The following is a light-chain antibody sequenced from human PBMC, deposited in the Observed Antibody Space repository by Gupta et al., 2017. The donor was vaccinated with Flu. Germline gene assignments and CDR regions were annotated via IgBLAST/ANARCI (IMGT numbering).Light chain of an antibody. Sequence: KEKVTITCRASQGIGSDLHWYQQKPDQSPKLLIKYASQSFSGVPSRFSGSGSGTDFTLTINSLEAEDAATYYCHQSSSLPYTFGQGTKLEIK. CDR1: QGIGSD. CDR2: YAS. J-gene: IGKJ2*01. CDR3: HQSSSLPYT. V-gene: IGKV6-21*01.